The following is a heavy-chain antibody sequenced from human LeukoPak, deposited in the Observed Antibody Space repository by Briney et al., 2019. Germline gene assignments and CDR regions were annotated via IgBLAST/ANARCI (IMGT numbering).Heavy chain of an antibody. CDR1: GFTFSGSA. V-gene: IGHV3-73*01. D-gene: IGHD3-16*01. CDR3: TGPGRDDYVWGSHTQDY. Sequence: GGSLRLSCAASGFTFSGSAMHWVRQASGKGLEWIGRIRSEANSYATAYTASVKGRFTISRDDSKNTAYLQMNSLKTEDTAVYYCTGPGRDDYVWGSHTQDYWGQGTLVTVSS. CDR2: IRSEANSYAT. J-gene: IGHJ4*02.